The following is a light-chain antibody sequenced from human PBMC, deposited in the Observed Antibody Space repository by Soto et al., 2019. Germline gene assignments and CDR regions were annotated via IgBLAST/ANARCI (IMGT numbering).Light chain of an antibody. Sequence: DIQMTQSPSTLSASVGDRVAITCRASQSIRNWLAWYQQKPGKAPKVLIYEASRLQSGVPSRFSGSGSVTEFTLTINSLQPDDSAIYYCQQYHNFPTFGPGTRVEIK. J-gene: IGKJ3*01. CDR3: QQYHNFPT. CDR1: QSIRNW. CDR2: EAS. V-gene: IGKV1-5*03.